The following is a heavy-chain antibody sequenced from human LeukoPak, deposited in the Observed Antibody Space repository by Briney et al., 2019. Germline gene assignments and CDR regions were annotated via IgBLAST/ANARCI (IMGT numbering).Heavy chain of an antibody. J-gene: IGHJ4*02. Sequence: ASVKVSCKASGGTFSSYAISWVRQAPGQGLEWMGRIIPILGIANYAQKFQGGVTITTDESTSTAYMELSSLKSEDTAVYYCARGGEYSGSYFDYWGQGTLVTVSS. D-gene: IGHD1-26*01. V-gene: IGHV1-69*04. CDR2: IIPILGIA. CDR1: GGTFSSYA. CDR3: ARGGEYSGSYFDY.